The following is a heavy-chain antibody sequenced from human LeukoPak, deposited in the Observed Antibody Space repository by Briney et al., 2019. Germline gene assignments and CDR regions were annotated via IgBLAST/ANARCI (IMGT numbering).Heavy chain of an antibody. D-gene: IGHD4-17*01. CDR1: GFSVSSNY. Sequence: GGSLRLSCAASGFSVSSNYMNWVRQAPGKGLEWVSILYSGGNTYYADSVKGRFTISRDNSKNTLRLQMNSLRAEDTAVYYCARVLWSGDYPRFDYWGQGTLVTVSS. V-gene: IGHV3-53*01. J-gene: IGHJ4*02. CDR2: LYSGGNT. CDR3: ARVLWSGDYPRFDY.